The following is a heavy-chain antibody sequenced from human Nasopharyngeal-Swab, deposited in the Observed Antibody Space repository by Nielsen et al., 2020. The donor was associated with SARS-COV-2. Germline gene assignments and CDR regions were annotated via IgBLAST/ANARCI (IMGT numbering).Heavy chain of an antibody. Sequence: LSLTCPVSGGSISSGGYYWSWIRQHPGKGLEWIGYIYYSGSTYYNPSLKSRVTISVDTSKNQFSLKLSSVTAADTAVYYCARASTIFGVVISYWFDPWGQGTLVTVSS. D-gene: IGHD3-3*01. J-gene: IGHJ5*02. V-gene: IGHV4-31*03. CDR2: IYYSGST. CDR3: ARASTIFGVVISYWFDP. CDR1: GGSISSGGYY.